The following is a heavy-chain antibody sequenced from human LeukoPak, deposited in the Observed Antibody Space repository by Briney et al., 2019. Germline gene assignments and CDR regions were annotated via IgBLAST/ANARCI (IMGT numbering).Heavy chain of an antibody. J-gene: IGHJ5*02. CDR3: ARDGDDSSGCWIS. V-gene: IGHV3-74*01. Sequence: GGSLRLSCAATGFTFSSYWMHWVRQAPGKGLVWVSRINSDGSSTSYADSVKGRFTISRDNAKNTLYLQMNSLRAEDTAVYYCARDGDDSSGCWISWGQGTLVTVSS. D-gene: IGHD3-22*01. CDR1: GFTFSSYW. CDR2: INSDGSST.